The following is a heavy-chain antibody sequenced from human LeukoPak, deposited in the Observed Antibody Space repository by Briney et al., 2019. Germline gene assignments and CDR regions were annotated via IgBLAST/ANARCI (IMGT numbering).Heavy chain of an antibody. CDR1: VGSISTHY. CDR2: FYYSRRT. V-gene: IGHV4-59*11. J-gene: IGHJ3*02. CDR3: ARLHRGEEAFDI. Sequence: PPETLSLTCTVPVGSISTHYWSWIRQPPGKGLEWIGYFYYSRRTNYNPSLKRRVTISVDTSKNQFSLILTSVTAADTAVYYCARLHRGEEAFDIWGQGTMVTVSS.